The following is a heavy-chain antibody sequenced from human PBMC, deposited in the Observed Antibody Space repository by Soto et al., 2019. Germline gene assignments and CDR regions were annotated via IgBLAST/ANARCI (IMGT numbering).Heavy chain of an antibody. V-gene: IGHV4-31*03. CDR2: IYYSGST. CDR1: GGSISSGGYY. Sequence: QVQLQESGPGLVKPSQTLSLTCTVSGGSISSGGYYWNWIRQHPGKGLEWIGYIYYSGSTYYNPSHKSRLTRSVEKSMNPFSLKLSSVTAADTGVYYCARSVFPWGQGTMATVSS. CDR3: ARSVFP. J-gene: IGHJ5*02.